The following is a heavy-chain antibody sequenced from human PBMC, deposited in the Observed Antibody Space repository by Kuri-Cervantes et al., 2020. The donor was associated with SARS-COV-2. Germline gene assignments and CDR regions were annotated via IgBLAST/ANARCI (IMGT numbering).Heavy chain of an antibody. CDR2: ICYSGST. Sequence: SETLSLTCTVSDGSISSGDYYWSWIRQPPGKGLEWIGYICYSGSTYYNPSLKSRVTISVDTSKNQFSLKLSSVTAADTAVYYCARVAGIVATTYFDYWGQGTLVTVSS. J-gene: IGHJ4*02. D-gene: IGHD5-12*01. V-gene: IGHV4-30-4*08. CDR3: ARVAGIVATTYFDY. CDR1: DGSISSGDYY.